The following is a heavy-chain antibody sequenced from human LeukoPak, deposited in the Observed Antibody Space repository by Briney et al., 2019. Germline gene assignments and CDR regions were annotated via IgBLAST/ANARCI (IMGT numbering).Heavy chain of an antibody. CDR1: GGSFSGYY. CDR2: INHSGST. V-gene: IGHV4-34*01. Sequence: SETLSLTCAVYGGSFSGYYWSWVRQPPGKGLEWIGEINHSGSTNYNPSLKSRVTISVDTSKNQFSLKLSSVTAADTAVYYCARPRTSPRYIQHLGQGTLVTVCS. J-gene: IGHJ1*01. CDR3: ARPRTSPRYIQH.